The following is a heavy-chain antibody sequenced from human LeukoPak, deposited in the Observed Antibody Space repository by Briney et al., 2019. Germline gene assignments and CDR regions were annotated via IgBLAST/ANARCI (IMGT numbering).Heavy chain of an antibody. V-gene: IGHV3-48*03. CDR1: GFTFSSYE. J-gene: IGHJ4*02. D-gene: IGHD3-22*01. CDR3: AKIYYDSSGVDY. CDR2: ISSSGSTI. Sequence: PGGSLRLSCAASGFTFSSYEMNWVRQAPGKGLEWVSYISSSGSTIYYADSVKGRFTISRDDAKKSLYLQMNSLRAEDTAVYYCAKIYYDSSGVDYWGQGTLVTVSS.